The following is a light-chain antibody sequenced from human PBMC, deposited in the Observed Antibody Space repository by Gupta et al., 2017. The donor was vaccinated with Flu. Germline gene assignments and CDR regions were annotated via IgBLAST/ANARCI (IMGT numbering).Light chain of an antibody. CDR1: QGISNY. CDR2: AAS. Sequence: SVGDRVTITCRASQGISNYLAWYQQKPGKVPMLLIHAASTLQSGVPSRFSGGGSGTDFTLTINSLQPEDVATYYCQKYNSVPPTFGQGTKVEIK. CDR3: QKYNSVPPT. J-gene: IGKJ1*01. V-gene: IGKV1-27*01.